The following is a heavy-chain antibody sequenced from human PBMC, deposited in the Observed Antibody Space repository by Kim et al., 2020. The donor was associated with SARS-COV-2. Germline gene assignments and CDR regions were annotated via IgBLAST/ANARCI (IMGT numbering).Heavy chain of an antibody. Sequence: ASVKVSCKASGYTFTGYYMHWVRQAPGQGLEWMGRINPNSGGTNYAQKFQGRVTMTRDTSISTAYMELSRLRSDDTDVYYCARGRGARPMYYYYMDVWGKGNTVTVSS. CDR2: INPNSGGT. CDR1: GYTFTGYY. V-gene: IGHV1-2*05. D-gene: IGHD6-6*01. J-gene: IGHJ6*03. CDR3: ARGRGARPMYYYYMDV.